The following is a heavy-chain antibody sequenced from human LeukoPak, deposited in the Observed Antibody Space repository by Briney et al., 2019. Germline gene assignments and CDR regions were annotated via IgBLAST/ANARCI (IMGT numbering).Heavy chain of an antibody. V-gene: IGHV1-69*13. CDR3: ASPYDYYDSSGYYYY. Sequence: GASVKVSCKASGYTFTSYDINWVRQATGQGLEWMGGIIPIFGTANYAQKFQGRVTITADESTSTAYMELSSLRSEDTAVYYCASPYDYYDSSGYYYYWGQGTLVTVSS. D-gene: IGHD3-22*01. CDR2: IIPIFGTA. CDR1: GYTFTSYD. J-gene: IGHJ4*02.